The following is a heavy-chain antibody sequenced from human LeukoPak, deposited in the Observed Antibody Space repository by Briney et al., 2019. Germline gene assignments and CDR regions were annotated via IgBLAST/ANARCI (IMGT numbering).Heavy chain of an antibody. D-gene: IGHD3-10*01. J-gene: IGHJ5*02. Sequence: GASVKVSCKASGGTFISYAISWVRQAPGQGLEWMGGIIPIFGIANYAQKFQGRVTITADKSTSTAYMELSSLRSEDTAVYYCARDWAPMVRYWFDPWGQGTLVTVSS. V-gene: IGHV1-69*17. CDR2: IIPIFGIA. CDR1: GGTFISYA. CDR3: ARDWAPMVRYWFDP.